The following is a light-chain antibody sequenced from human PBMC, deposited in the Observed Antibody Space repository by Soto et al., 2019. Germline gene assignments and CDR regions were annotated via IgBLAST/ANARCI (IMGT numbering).Light chain of an antibody. CDR2: DAS. J-gene: IGKJ5*01. V-gene: IGKV1-5*01. CDR3: QQYNTYAT. Sequence: DVQITQSPSSLSASVGDRVAVTCRASQSISNHLNWYQQKPGKAPKPLIYDASTLKTGVPSRFSGSGSGSEFNFTITGLQPDDFATYFCQQYNTYATSGQGTRPPI. CDR1: QSISNH.